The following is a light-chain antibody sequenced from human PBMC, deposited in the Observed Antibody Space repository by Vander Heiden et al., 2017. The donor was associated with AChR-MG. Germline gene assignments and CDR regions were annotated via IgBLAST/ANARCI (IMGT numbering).Light chain of an antibody. V-gene: IGKV3-20*01. CDR3: QQDGGSPYT. J-gene: IGKJ2*01. CDR2: GAS. CDR1: QSVSSSY. Sequence: EIVLTQSPGTLSLSPGERATLSCRASQSVSSSYLAWYQQKPGQAPRLLIYGASSRATGIPDRFSGSGSGTDFTLTISRLEPEDFAVYYCQQDGGSPYTFGQRTKLEIK.